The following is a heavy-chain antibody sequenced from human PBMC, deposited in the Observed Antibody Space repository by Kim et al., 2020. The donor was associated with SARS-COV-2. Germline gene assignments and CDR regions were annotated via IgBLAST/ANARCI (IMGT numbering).Heavy chain of an antibody. CDR3: AREGGSRYSS. J-gene: IGHJ5*02. CDR2: INHSGST. V-gene: IGHV4-34*01. D-gene: IGHD1-20*01. CDR1: GGSFSGYY. Sequence: SETLSLTCAVYGGSFSGYYWSWIRQPPGKGLEWIGEINHSGSTNYNPSLKSRVTISVDTSKNQFSLKLSSVTAADTAVYYCAREGGSRYSSWGQGTLVTV.